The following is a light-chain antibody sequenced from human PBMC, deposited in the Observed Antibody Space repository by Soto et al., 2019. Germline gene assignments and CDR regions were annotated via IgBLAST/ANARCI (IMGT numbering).Light chain of an antibody. Sequence: QSVLAQPPSVSGAPGQRVTISCTGSSSNIGAGYDVHWYQQLPGTAPKLLIYGNSNRPSGVPDRFSGSKSGTSASLAITGLQAEHEADYYCKSYDRSLSGYVFGTGTKVTVL. CDR1: SSNIGAGYD. J-gene: IGLJ1*01. V-gene: IGLV1-40*01. CDR3: KSYDRSLSGYV. CDR2: GNS.